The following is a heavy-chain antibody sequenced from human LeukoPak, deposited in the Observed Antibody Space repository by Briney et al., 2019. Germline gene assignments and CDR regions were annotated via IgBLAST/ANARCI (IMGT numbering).Heavy chain of an antibody. J-gene: IGHJ4*02. CDR3: VRGHDSFDY. Sequence: GGSLRLSCAVSGFTFSDHYMDWVRQAAGKGLEWVGRSRNKDHRYSTEYAASVKGRFTISRDESKNSLYLQMNSPKIEDTAIYYCVRGHDSFDYWGQGTLVTVSS. CDR2: SRNKDHRYST. CDR1: GFTFSDHY. V-gene: IGHV3-72*01. D-gene: IGHD3-3*01.